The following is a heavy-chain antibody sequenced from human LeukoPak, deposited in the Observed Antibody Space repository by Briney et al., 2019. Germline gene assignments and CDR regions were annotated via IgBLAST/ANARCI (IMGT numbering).Heavy chain of an antibody. V-gene: IGHV3-23*01. CDR3: AKEQYSKGYYDY. J-gene: IGHJ4*02. CDR2: ISGSGDRT. CDR1: GFTFSTNA. D-gene: IGHD2-15*01. Sequence: GGSLRLSCAASGFTFSTNAMTWVRQAPGKGLEWVSAISGSGDRTYYADSVKGRFTISGDNSKNTLFLQVNSLRAEDTAVYYCAKEQYSKGYYDYWGMGTLVTVSS.